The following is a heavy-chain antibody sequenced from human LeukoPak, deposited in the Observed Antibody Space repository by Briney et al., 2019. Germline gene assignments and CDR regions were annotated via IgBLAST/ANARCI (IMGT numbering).Heavy chain of an antibody. Sequence: SETPSLTCTVSGVSISSYYWSWIRQPPGKGLEWIGYIYYSGSTNYNPSLKSRVTISVDTSKNQFSLKLSSVTAADTAVYYCAREAYYDFWSGYYHYYYYGMDVWGQGTTVTVSS. CDR2: IYYSGST. CDR1: GVSISSYY. CDR3: AREAYYDFWSGYYHYYYYGMDV. D-gene: IGHD3-3*01. J-gene: IGHJ6*02. V-gene: IGHV4-59*01.